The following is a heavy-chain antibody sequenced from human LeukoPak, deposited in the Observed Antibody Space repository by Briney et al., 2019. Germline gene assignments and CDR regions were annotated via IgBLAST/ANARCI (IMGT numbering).Heavy chain of an antibody. J-gene: IGHJ4*02. CDR1: GGSISSYY. D-gene: IGHD3-10*01. CDR3: ARELNAYYGSGRYYDY. V-gene: IGHV4-59*01. Sequence: SETLSLTCTVSGGSISSYYWSWIRQPPGKGLEWIGYIYYSGSTNYNPSLKSRVTISVDTSKNQFSLKLSSVTAADTAVYYCARELNAYYGSGRYYDYWGQGTLVTVSS. CDR2: IYYSGST.